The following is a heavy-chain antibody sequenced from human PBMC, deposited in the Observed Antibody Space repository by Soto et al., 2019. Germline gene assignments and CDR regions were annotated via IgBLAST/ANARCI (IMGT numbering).Heavy chain of an antibody. D-gene: IGHD1-7*01. V-gene: IGHV3-30*18. Sequence: QVQLVESGGSVVQPGRSLRLSCAASGFTFSSYGMHWVRQAPGKGLEWVAVILSDGNNKFYADSVKGRFTISRDNSKNTLYLQMDSLRVEDTAVYYCAKGRRNYWAIDSLGQGTLVTVSS. J-gene: IGHJ4*02. CDR1: GFTFSSYG. CDR3: AKGRRNYWAIDS. CDR2: ILSDGNNK.